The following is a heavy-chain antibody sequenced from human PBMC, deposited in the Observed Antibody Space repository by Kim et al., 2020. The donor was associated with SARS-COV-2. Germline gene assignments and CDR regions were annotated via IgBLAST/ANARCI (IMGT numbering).Heavy chain of an antibody. CDR3: VRDTVTTIGY. D-gene: IGHD4-17*01. CDR2: INSDGSIT. V-gene: IGHV3-74*01. Sequence: SLFLSCAASGFAFNIFCILLCLLFLFFLLVWVSHINSDGSITNYADSWKGLFFISRDIVQNTLYLQMNSLKVEDTAVYYCVRDTVTTIGYWGQGILVTVSS. J-gene: IGHJ4*02. CDR1: GFAFNIFC.